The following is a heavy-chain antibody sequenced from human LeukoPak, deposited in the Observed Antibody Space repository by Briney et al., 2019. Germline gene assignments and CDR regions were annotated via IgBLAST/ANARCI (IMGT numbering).Heavy chain of an antibody. CDR1: GFSFCDYW. D-gene: IGHD7-27*01. J-gene: IGHJ4*02. V-gene: IGHV3-7*01. CDR2: IKVDGGKR. CDR3: ARGDTRTGFCLYDF. Sequence: PGVSLTLSCAASGFSFCDYWMAWVPQAPGQGLVWLTNIKVDGGKRGYVDSVKGRFTISRDNAKKSVYLEMSSLEAEDTAVYYCARGDTRTGFCLYDFWGQGTLVTVSS.